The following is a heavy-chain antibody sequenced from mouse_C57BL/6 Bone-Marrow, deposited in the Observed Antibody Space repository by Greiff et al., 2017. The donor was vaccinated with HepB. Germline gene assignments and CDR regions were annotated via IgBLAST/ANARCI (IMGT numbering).Heavy chain of an antibody. Sequence: VQLQESGPGLVKPSQSLSLTCSVTGYSITSGYYWNWIRQFPGNKLEWMGYISYDGSNNYNPSLKNRISITRDTSKNQFFLKLNSVTTEDTATYYCARGITTVVAPFAYWGQGTLVTVSA. J-gene: IGHJ3*01. CDR1: GYSITSGYY. V-gene: IGHV3-6*01. D-gene: IGHD1-1*01. CDR2: ISYDGSN. CDR3: ARGITTVVAPFAY.